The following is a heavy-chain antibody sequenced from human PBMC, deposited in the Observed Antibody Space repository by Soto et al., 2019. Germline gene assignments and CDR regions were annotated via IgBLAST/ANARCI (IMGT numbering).Heavy chain of an antibody. CDR2: MNPNSGNT. CDR3: ARGPLATVTTSWGSESWCDP. D-gene: IGHD4-17*01. Sequence: QVQLVQSGAEVKKPGASVKVSCKASGYTFTSYDINWVRQATGQGLEWRGWMNPNSGNTGYAQKFQGRVTMTRTTSISTAYMELSSLRSEDTAVYYCARGPLATVTTSWGSESWCDPWGQGTLVAVSS. V-gene: IGHV1-8*01. CDR1: GYTFTSYD. J-gene: IGHJ5*02.